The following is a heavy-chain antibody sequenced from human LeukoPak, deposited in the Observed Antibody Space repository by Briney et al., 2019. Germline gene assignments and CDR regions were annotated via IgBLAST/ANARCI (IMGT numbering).Heavy chain of an antibody. V-gene: IGHV3-30*03. D-gene: IGHD4-11*01. CDR3: VSTRFDY. CDR1: GFTFSSYG. J-gene: IGHJ4*02. CDR2: ISYDGSNK. Sequence: GGSLRLSCAASGFTFSSYGMHWVRQAPGKGLEWVAVISYDGSNKYYADSVKGRFTISRDNYKNTLYLQMNSLRAEDTAVYYCVSTRFDYWGQGTLVIVSS.